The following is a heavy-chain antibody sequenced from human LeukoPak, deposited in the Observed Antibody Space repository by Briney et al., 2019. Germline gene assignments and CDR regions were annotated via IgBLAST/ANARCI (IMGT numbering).Heavy chain of an antibody. D-gene: IGHD3-10*01. CDR3: ASSGRRVFDY. CDR1: GGSISSGGYY. CDR2: IYYSGST. V-gene: IGHV4-31*03. Sequence: SETLSLTCTVPGGSISSGGYYWSWIRQHPGKGLEWIGYIYYSGSTYYNPSLKSRVTISVDTSKNQFSLKLSSVTAADTAVYYCASSGRRVFDYWGQGTLVTVSS. J-gene: IGHJ4*02.